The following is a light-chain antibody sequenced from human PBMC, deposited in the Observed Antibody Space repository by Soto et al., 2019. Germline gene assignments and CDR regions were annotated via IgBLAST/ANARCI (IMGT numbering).Light chain of an antibody. Sequence: QSALTQPASVSGSPGQSITISCTGTSSDVGGYNYVSWYQQHPGKAPKLMIYDVGNRPSGVSNRFSGSKSGNTASLTISGLQAEEEADSYCSSYTSSSTLVFGTGTKXXV. CDR1: SSDVGGYNY. CDR3: SSYTSSSTLV. J-gene: IGLJ1*01. V-gene: IGLV2-14*01. CDR2: DVG.